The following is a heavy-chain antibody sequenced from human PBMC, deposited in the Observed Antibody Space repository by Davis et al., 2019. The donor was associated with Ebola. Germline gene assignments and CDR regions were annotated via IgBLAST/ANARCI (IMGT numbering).Heavy chain of an antibody. Sequence: GGSLRLSCAASGLTVSDNYMNRPRQSPGKWLVRLPVLYRDGRTYYAESLKGRFTISRDNSKNVLYLEMNSLRVEDTAVYYCARHIDGDFWYFDLWGRGTLVTVSS. J-gene: IGHJ2*01. V-gene: IGHV3-53*01. D-gene: IGHD4-17*01. CDR3: ARHIDGDFWYFDL. CDR1: GLTVSDNY. CDR2: LYRDGRT.